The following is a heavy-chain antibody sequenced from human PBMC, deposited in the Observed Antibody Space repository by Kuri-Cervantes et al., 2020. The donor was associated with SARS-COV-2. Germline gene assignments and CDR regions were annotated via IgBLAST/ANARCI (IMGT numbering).Heavy chain of an antibody. CDR3: ARVNFMGGPSIGY. D-gene: IGHD3-16*01. CDR2: INHSGST. Sequence: SQTLSLTCAVYGGSFSGYYWSWIRQPPGKGLEWIGEINHSGSTNYNPSLKSRVTISVDTSKYQFSLKLSSVTAADMAVYYCARVNFMGGPSIGYWGQGTLVTVSS. V-gene: IGHV4-34*01. J-gene: IGHJ4*02. CDR1: GGSFSGYY.